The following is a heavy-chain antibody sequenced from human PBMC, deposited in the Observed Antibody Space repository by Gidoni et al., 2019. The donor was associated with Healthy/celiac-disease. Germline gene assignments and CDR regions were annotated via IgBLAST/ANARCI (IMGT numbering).Heavy chain of an antibody. CDR3: ARVDYGDYFRY. D-gene: IGHD4-17*01. CDR1: GASISSGDYY. Sequence: QVQLQQSCPGPLTLSQTLSLTSTVSGASISSGDYYWSWIRQPPGKGLEWIGYIYYSGSTYYNPSLKSRVTISVDTSKNQFSLKLSSVTAADTAVYYCARVDYGDYFRYWGQGTLVTVSS. CDR2: IYYSGST. V-gene: IGHV4-30-4*01. J-gene: IGHJ4*02.